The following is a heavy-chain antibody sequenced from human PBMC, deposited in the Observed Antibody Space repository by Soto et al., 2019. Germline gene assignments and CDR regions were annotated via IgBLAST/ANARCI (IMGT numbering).Heavy chain of an antibody. J-gene: IGHJ3*02. D-gene: IGHD2-8*01. CDR3: ARASSVLMVYVITAGYDAFDI. CDR2: INPNSGGT. CDR1: GYTFTGYY. Sequence: ASVKVSCKASGYTFTGYYMHWVRQAPGQGLEWMGWINPNSGGTNYAQKFQGWVTMTRDTSISTAYMELSRLRSDDTAVYYCARASSVLMVYVITAGYDAFDIWGQGTMVTVSS. V-gene: IGHV1-2*04.